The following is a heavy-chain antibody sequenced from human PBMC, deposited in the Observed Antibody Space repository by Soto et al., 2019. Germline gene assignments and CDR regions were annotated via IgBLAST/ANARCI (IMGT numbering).Heavy chain of an antibody. Sequence: QVQLVESGGGVVQPGTSLRLSCAASGFTFNTHAMHWVRQAPGKGLEWMAVIAYDGNEKFYADSVKGRFTISRDNSKNELYLQINTMRNEDTAVYYCWKDVGDYVPFYYGVDVWGQGTTVTVSS. V-gene: IGHV3-30*18. CDR1: GFTFNTHA. D-gene: IGHD1-26*01. J-gene: IGHJ6*02. CDR3: WKDVGDYVPFYYGVDV. CDR2: IAYDGNEK.